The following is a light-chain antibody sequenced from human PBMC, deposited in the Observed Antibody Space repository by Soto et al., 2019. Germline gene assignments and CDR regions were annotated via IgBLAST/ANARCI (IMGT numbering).Light chain of an antibody. CDR1: SNDVGSYNL. V-gene: IGLV2-23*02. J-gene: IGLJ2*01. Sequence: QSVLTQPASVSGSPGQSITISCTGTSNDVGSYNLVSWYQQHPGKAPKLMIYEDSKRPSGVSNRFSGSKSDNTASLTISGLQAEDEADYYCCSYASSSTFVFGGGTKLTVL. CDR2: EDS. CDR3: CSYASSSTFV.